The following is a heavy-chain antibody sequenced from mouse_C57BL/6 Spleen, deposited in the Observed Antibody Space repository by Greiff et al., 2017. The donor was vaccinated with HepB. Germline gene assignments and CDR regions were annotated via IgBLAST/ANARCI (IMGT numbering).Heavy chain of an antibody. J-gene: IGHJ2*01. CDR1: GFTFSDYG. D-gene: IGHD1-1*01. V-gene: IGHV5-17*01. CDR2: ISSGSSTI. CDR3: ARPYYYGSSQYYFDY. Sequence: EVMLVESGGGLVKPGGSLKLSCAASGFTFSDYGMHWVRQAPEKGLEWVAYISSGSSTIYYADTVKGRFTISRDNAKNTLFLQMTSLRSEDTAMYYCARPYYYGSSQYYFDYWGQGTTLTVSS.